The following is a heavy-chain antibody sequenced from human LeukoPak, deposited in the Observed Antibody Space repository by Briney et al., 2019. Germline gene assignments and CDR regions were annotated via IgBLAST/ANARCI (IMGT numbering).Heavy chain of an antibody. CDR2: INPNSGGT. V-gene: IGHV1-2*02. CDR3: ATASGGIAAASLGWFDP. CDR1: GYTFTGYY. J-gene: IGHJ5*02. Sequence: ASVKVSCKASGYTFTGYYIHWVRQAPGQGLEWMGWINPNSGGTNYAQKFQGRVTMTRDTSISTAYMDLSRLRSDDTAVYYCATASGGIAAASLGWFDPWGQGTLVTVSS. D-gene: IGHD6-13*01.